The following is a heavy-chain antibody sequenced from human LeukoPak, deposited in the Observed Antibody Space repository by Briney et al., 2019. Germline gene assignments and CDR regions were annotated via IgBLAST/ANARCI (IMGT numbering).Heavy chain of an antibody. CDR3: ARDRVDILTGYSTGAFDI. D-gene: IGHD3-9*01. CDR2: IWYDGSNK. Sequence: GGSLRLSCAASGFTVSSNYMSWVRQAPGKGLEWVSVIWYDGSNKYYADSVKGRFTISRDNSKNTLYLQMNSLRAEDTAVYYCARDRVDILTGYSTGAFDIWGQGTMVTVSS. V-gene: IGHV3-33*08. CDR1: GFTVSSNY. J-gene: IGHJ3*02.